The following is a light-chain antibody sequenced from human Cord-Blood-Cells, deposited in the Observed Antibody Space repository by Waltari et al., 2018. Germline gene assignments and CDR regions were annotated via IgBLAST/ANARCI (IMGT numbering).Light chain of an antibody. CDR1: QSISSY. V-gene: IGKV1-39*01. CDR2: AAS. J-gene: IGKJ4*01. CDR3: QQSYSTPLT. Sequence: DIQMTQSPSSLSASVGDRVTITCRASQSISSYLNWYQQKPGKAPKLLIYAASSLQSGVPSRLSGSGSGTDFTLTISSLQHEDFATYYCQQSYSTPLTFGGGTKVEIK.